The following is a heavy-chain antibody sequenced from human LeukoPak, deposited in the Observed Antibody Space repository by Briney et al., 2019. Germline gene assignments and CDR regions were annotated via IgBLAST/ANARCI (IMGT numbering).Heavy chain of an antibody. CDR2: ISPSAGTT. J-gene: IGHJ6*02. D-gene: IGHD6-19*01. Sequence: ASVKVSCKASGYTFTSYYMHWVRQAPGQGLEWMGLISPSAGTTTYAQKFQGRVTVTRDTSTSTVYMDLSSLKSEDTAVYYCARGKSSVWPVGLCMDVWGQGTTVTVSS. CDR3: ARGKSSVWPVGLCMDV. CDR1: GYTFTSYY. V-gene: IGHV1-46*01.